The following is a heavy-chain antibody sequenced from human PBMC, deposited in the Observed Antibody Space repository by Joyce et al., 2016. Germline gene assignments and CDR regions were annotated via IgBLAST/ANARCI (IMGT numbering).Heavy chain of an antibody. V-gene: IGHV1-2*02. CDR1: GYSFTGYS. D-gene: IGHD6-13*01. J-gene: IGHJ6*02. CDR3: AKDRGGQQLALYYYYYGLDV. CDR2: INPNSGGT. Sequence: QVQLVQSGAEVKKPGASVKVSCKASGYSFTGYSIHWVRQAPGQGLECMGRINPNSGGTNYAQKCRGRVTMTRDTSISTAYSELSRLTSDDTAVYYCAKDRGGQQLALYYYYYGLDVWGQGTTVTVSS.